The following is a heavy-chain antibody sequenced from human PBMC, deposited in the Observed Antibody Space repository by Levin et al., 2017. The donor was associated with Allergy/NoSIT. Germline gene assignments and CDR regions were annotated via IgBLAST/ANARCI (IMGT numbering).Heavy chain of an antibody. D-gene: IGHD3-10*01. CDR2: IWYDGSNK. J-gene: IGHJ6*02. Sequence: PGGSLRLSCAASGFTFSSYGMHWVRQAPGKGLEWVAVIWYDGSNKYYADSVKGRFTISRDNSKNTLYLQMNSLRAEDTAVYYCARDLTYYYGSGSSKIPYYYYGMDVWGQGTTVTVSS. V-gene: IGHV3-33*01. CDR3: ARDLTYYYGSGSSKIPYYYYGMDV. CDR1: GFTFSSYG.